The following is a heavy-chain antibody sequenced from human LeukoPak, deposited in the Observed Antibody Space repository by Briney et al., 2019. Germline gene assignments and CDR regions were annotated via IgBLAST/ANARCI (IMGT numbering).Heavy chain of an antibody. CDR2: AYYSGTT. CDR3: ARHAENGSDRFDY. CDR1: GGSISTSSY. D-gene: IGHD5-12*01. V-gene: IGHV4-39*01. J-gene: IGHJ4*02. Sequence: PSGTLSLTCTVSGGSISTSSYWGWIRQPPGKGLEWIGSAYYSGTTFNNPSLKSRITISVDTSKNQFSLKLSSVTAADTAVYYCARHAENGSDRFDYWGQGTLVTVSS.